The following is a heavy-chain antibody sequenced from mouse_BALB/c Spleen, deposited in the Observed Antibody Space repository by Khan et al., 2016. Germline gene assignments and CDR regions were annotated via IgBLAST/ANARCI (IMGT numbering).Heavy chain of an antibody. Sequence: EVRLQESGGGLVQPGGSLKLSCAASGFDFSGYCMTWVRQAPGKGLEWIGEINPDSSTINYTPSLKDKFIISRDNATNTPFLQLSKLRSEDTVLYYSGRRKFDGYFDVWGAGTTVTVSS. D-gene: IGHD1-1*01. CDR2: INPDSSTI. CDR3: GRRKFDGYFDV. J-gene: IGHJ1*01. CDR1: GFDFSGYC. V-gene: IGHV4-1*02.